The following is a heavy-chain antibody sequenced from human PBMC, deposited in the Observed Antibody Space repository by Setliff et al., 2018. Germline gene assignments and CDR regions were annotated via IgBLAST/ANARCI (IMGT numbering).Heavy chain of an antibody. J-gene: IGHJ4*02. CDR1: GYNFINYW. V-gene: IGHV5-51*01. CDR3: ARVVGADGIGIDY. D-gene: IGHD2-15*01. CDR2: IHPADYDT. Sequence: GESLKISCKGSGYNFINYWIGWVRQMPGKGLEWMGIIHPADYDTRYSPSLQGQVTFSADKSISTAYLQWSSLKASGTATYYCARVVGADGIGIDYWGQGTVVTVSS.